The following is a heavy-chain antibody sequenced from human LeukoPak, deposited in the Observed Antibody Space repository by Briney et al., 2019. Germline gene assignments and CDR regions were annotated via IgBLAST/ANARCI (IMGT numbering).Heavy chain of an antibody. V-gene: IGHV3-30*18. Sequence: GGSLRLSCAASGLTFSGYDIHWVRQAPGKGLEWGAVISYDGSNKYYADSVKGRFTISRDNSKNTLYLQMTSLRAEDTAVYYCAKDFWSATYYFDYWGQGTLVTVSS. CDR3: AKDFWSATYYFDY. CDR2: ISYDGSNK. D-gene: IGHD3-3*01. CDR1: GLTFSGYD. J-gene: IGHJ4*02.